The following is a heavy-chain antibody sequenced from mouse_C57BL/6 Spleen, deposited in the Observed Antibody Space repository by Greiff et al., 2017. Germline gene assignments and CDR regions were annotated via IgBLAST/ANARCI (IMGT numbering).Heavy chain of an antibody. J-gene: IGHJ2*01. CDR1: GFTFSSYG. CDR3: ARHEADGYYVNFDY. CDR2: ISSGGSYT. Sequence: EVKLVESGGDLVKPGGSLKLSCAASGFTFSSYGMSWVRQTPDKRLEWVATISSGGSYTYYPDSVKGRFTISRDNAKNTLYLQMGSLKSEDTAMYYCARHEADGYYVNFDYWGQGTTLTVSS. V-gene: IGHV5-6*02. D-gene: IGHD2-3*01.